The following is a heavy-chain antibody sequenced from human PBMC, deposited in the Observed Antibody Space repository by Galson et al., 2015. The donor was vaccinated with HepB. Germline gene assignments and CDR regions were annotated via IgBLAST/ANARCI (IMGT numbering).Heavy chain of an antibody. CDR1: GYSFTTYG. CDR3: ARGSLLWFGELFF. J-gene: IGHJ4*02. V-gene: IGHV1-18*01. CDR2: ISAHNGNT. Sequence: SVKVSCKASGYSFTTYGISWVRQAPGQGLEWMGWISAHNGNTKYAQKLQGRVSMTTDTSTSTAYMELRSLRSDDTAVYFCARGSLLWFGELFFWAQGTLVTVPS. D-gene: IGHD3-10*01.